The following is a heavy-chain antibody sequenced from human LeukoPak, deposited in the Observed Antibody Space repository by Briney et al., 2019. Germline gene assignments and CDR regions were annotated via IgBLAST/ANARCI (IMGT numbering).Heavy chain of an antibody. J-gene: IGHJ4*02. CDR3: ATYPHYYGTSGVDY. D-gene: IGHD3-10*01. CDR1: GGSISSYY. Sequence: PSETLSLTCNVSGGSISSYYWNWIRQPPGKGLEWIGYMSYSGGTHYNPSLESRVTILADTSTSQVSLTLSSVTAEDTAVYYCATYPHYYGTSGVDYWGQGTLVTVSS. V-gene: IGHV4-59*08. CDR2: MSYSGGT.